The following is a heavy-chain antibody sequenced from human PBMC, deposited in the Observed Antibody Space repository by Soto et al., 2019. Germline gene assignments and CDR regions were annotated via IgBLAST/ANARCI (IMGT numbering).Heavy chain of an antibody. CDR3: AKALSSSWKLDAFDI. V-gene: IGHV3-30*18. Sequence: QVQLVESGGGVAQPGRSLRLSCAASGFTFSSYGMHWVRQAPGKGLERVAVISYDGSNKYYADSVKGRFTISRDNSKNTLYLQMNSLRAEDTAVYYCAKALSSSWKLDAFDIWGQGTMVTVSS. D-gene: IGHD6-13*01. CDR1: GFTFSSYG. J-gene: IGHJ3*02. CDR2: ISYDGSNK.